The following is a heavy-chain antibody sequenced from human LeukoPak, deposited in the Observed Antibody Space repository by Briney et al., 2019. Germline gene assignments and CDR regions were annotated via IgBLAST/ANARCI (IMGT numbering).Heavy chain of an antibody. CDR3: ARVSVRYYYYMDV. CDR2: IYYSGST. Sequence: SETLSLTCTVSGGSISSYYWSWIRQPPGKGLKWIGYIYYSGSTNYNPSLKSRVTISVDTSKNQFSLKLSSVTAADTAVYYCARVSVRYYYYMDVWGKGTTVTVSS. CDR1: GGSISSYY. V-gene: IGHV4-59*01. J-gene: IGHJ6*03.